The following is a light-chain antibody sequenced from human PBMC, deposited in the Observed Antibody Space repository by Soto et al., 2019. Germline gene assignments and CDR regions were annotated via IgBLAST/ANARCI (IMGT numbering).Light chain of an antibody. Sequence: DIKLTQSPSFLSASVGDRVTITCRASQGISSYLAWYQQKPGKAPKLLIYAASTLQSGVPSRFSGSGSGTEFTLTTSSLQPEDFATYYCQQLNSYPRTFGQGTKVEIK. J-gene: IGKJ1*01. CDR1: QGISSY. CDR2: AAS. CDR3: QQLNSYPRT. V-gene: IGKV1-9*01.